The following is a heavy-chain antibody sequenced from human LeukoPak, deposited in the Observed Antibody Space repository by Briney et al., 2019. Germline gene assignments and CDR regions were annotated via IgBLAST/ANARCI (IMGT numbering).Heavy chain of an antibody. D-gene: IGHD5-18*01. V-gene: IGHV4-34*01. CDR3: ARGRGYSYGYRNNWFDP. J-gene: IGHJ5*02. CDR1: GGSFSGYY. Sequence: PSETLSLTCAVYGGSFSGYYWSWIRQPPGKGLEWIGEINHSGSTNYNPSLKSRVTISVDTSKNQFSLKLSSVTAADTAVYYCARGRGYSYGYRNNWFDPWGQGTLVTVSS. CDR2: INHSGST.